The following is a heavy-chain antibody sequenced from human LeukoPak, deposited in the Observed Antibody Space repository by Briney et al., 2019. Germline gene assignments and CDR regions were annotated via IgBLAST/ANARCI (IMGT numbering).Heavy chain of an antibody. CDR1: GFTFSSYS. V-gene: IGHV3-48*02. CDR3: VRDPEALDY. Sequence: PGGSLRLSCVASGFTFSSYSMNWVRQAPGKGLEWVSYISKGRPTIHYADSVKGRFTISRDNAKNSLYLRMNSLRDEDTAVYYCVRDPEALDYWGQGTLVTVSS. CDR2: ISKGRPTI. J-gene: IGHJ4*02.